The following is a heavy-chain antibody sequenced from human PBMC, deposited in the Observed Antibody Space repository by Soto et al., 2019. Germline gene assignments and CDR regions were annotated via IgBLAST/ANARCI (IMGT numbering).Heavy chain of an antibody. CDR3: ARDSRCGRMDV. Sequence: QVELRESGPGLVKPSETVFLTCNVSGGSMRSYSWTWMRQSPGKGLEWLGNIFFSGNSNVNPSLRNRLNITVDTSKNKFPLSLNSVTAADTAVYYCARDSRCGRMDVWGQGTTVTFSS. J-gene: IGHJ6*02. V-gene: IGHV4-4*08. CDR1: GGSMRSYS. CDR2: IFFSGNS.